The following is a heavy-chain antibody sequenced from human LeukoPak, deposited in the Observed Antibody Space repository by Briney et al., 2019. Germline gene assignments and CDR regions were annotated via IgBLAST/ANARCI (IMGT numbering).Heavy chain of an antibody. Sequence: NTSETLSLTCTVSGGSISSYYWSWIRQPPGKGLEWIGYIYYSGSTNYNPSLKSRVTISVDTSKNQFSLKLSSVTAADTAVYYCARHVLLWFGEANNWFDPWGQGTLVTVSS. J-gene: IGHJ5*02. CDR1: GGSISSYY. CDR3: ARHVLLWFGEANNWFDP. V-gene: IGHV4-59*08. D-gene: IGHD3-10*01. CDR2: IYYSGST.